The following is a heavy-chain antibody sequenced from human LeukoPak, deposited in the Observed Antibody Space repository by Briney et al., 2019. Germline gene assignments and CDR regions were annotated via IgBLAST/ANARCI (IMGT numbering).Heavy chain of an antibody. CDR1: AGFVSNSNYY. J-gene: IGHJ6*03. D-gene: IGHD5-18*01. V-gene: IGHV4-39*07. Sequence: PSETPSLTCTVSAGFVSNSNYYWGWIRQPPGKGLEWIGSIYYSGSTYYNPSLESRVTISVDTSKNQFSLKLSSVTAADTAVYYCARTTEGGYTYGYFYYYYMDVWGKGTTVTISS. CDR2: IYYSGST. CDR3: ARTTEGGYTYGYFYYYYMDV.